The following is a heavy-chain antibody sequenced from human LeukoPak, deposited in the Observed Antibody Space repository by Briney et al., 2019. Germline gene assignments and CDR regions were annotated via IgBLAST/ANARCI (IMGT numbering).Heavy chain of an antibody. D-gene: IGHD6-19*01. CDR1: GVSFRSYA. CDR3: AKGHQWLASSGAFDI. V-gene: IGHV3-23*01. Sequence: PGGSLRLSCAASGVSFRSYAMSWVRHAPGKGLEWVSAISGSGGSTYYSDSVKGRFTISRDNSKNTMYLQMNSLRAEDTAVYYCAKGHQWLASSGAFDIWGEGAMVTVSS. CDR2: ISGSGGST. J-gene: IGHJ3*02.